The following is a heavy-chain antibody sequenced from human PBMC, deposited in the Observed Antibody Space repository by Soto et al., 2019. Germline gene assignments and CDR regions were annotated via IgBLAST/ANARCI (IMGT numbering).Heavy chain of an antibody. CDR3: VRVRGGGTYHFDS. V-gene: IGHV3-72*01. D-gene: IGHD3-10*01. CDR2: VRNKANRYTT. Sequence: EVQLVESGGGLVQPGGSLRLSCAASGFPFSDHYMDWVRQAPGKGLEWVGRVRNKANRYTTEYAASVKGRFIISRDDSKNSLNLQMNSLRIDDTALYYCVRVRGGGTYHFDSWGQGTLVTVSS. J-gene: IGHJ4*02. CDR1: GFPFSDHY.